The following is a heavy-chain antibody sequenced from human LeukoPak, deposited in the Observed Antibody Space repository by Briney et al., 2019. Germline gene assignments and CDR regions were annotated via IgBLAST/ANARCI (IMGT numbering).Heavy chain of an antibody. CDR1: GFTFSNYD. CDR3: AKGTYYDFWSGYPSFDY. J-gene: IGHJ4*02. V-gene: IGHV3-21*01. CDR2: IDSDSTYI. Sequence: GGSLRLSCAASGFTFSNYDMNWVRQAPGKGLEWVSSIDSDSTYIHYADSVKGRFTISRDNAKNSLYLQMNSLRAEDTAVYYCAKGTYYDFWSGYPSFDYWGQGTLVTVSS. D-gene: IGHD3-3*01.